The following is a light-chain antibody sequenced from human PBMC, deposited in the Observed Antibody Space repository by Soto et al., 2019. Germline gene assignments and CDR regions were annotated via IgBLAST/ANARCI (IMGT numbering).Light chain of an antibody. CDR1: QSFRGL. J-gene: IGKJ1*01. Sequence: EVVLTQSPVTLSLSPVERANLSCRASQSFRGLLAWYQQKPGQAPRLLIYDAYNRATGIPPRFSGSGSGTDFTLTINRVEPEDFAVYFCQQYAGSPRTFGQGTKVDIK. CDR3: QQYAGSPRT. V-gene: IGKV3-20*01. CDR2: DAY.